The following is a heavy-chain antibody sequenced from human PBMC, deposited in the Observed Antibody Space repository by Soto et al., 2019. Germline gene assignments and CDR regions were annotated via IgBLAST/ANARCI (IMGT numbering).Heavy chain of an antibody. J-gene: IGHJ4*02. CDR3: ARAAPRYCSGGSCYSGRDY. CDR2: ISGSGGST. Sequence: PGGSLRLSCAASGFTFSSYAMSWVRQAPGKGLEWVSAISGSGGSTYYADSVEGRFTISRDNSKNTLYLQMNSLRAEDTAVYYCARAAPRYCSGGSCYSGRDYWGQGTLVTVS. CDR1: GFTFSSYA. D-gene: IGHD2-15*01. V-gene: IGHV3-23*01.